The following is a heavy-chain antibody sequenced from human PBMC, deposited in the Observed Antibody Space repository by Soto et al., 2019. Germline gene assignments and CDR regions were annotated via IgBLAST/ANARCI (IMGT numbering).Heavy chain of an antibody. CDR2: FIAMLGTP. V-gene: IGHV1-69*13. Sequence: ASVKVSCKASGGTFGSHGIAWVRQAPGQGLEWMGGFIAMLGTPTYAKKVQGRATITADESLTSSYLELRSLRSEGTAMYFCARGAMANFDYWGQGTVVTVSS. CDR3: ARGAMANFDY. J-gene: IGHJ4*02. D-gene: IGHD5-18*01. CDR1: GGTFGSHG.